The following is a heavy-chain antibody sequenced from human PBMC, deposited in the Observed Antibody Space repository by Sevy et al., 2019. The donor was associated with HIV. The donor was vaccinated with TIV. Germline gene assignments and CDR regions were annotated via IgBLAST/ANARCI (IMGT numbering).Heavy chain of an antibody. Sequence: GGSLRLSCAASGFTFSSYSMNWVRQAPGKGLEWVSSISSSSSYIYYADSVKGRFTISRDNAKNSLYLQMNSLRAEDTAVYYCARDRQQWLVPYYYGIDVWGQGTTVTVSS. D-gene: IGHD6-19*01. V-gene: IGHV3-21*01. CDR3: ARDRQQWLVPYYYGIDV. J-gene: IGHJ6*02. CDR2: ISSSSSYI. CDR1: GFTFSSYS.